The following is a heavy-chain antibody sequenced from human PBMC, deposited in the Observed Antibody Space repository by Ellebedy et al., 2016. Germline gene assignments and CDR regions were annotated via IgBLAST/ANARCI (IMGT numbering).Heavy chain of an antibody. CDR2: IYYSGST. CDR3: AREGLGLWFGDGPRHIDY. Sequence: SETLSLXXTVSGGSISSSSYYWGWIRQPPGKGLEWIGSIYYSGSTYYNPPLKSRVTISVDTSKNQFSLKLSSVTAADTAVYYCAREGLGLWFGDGPRHIDYWGQGTLVTVSS. V-gene: IGHV4-39*07. J-gene: IGHJ4*02. CDR1: GGSISSSSYY. D-gene: IGHD3-10*01.